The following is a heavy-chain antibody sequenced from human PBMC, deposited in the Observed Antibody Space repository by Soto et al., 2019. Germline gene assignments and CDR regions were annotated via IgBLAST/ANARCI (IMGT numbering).Heavy chain of an antibody. CDR1: GFTVSSNY. D-gene: IGHD3-22*01. V-gene: IGHV3-53*01. CDR3: ARDRVESGYPEYFQH. Sequence: EVQLVESGGGLIQPGGSLRLSCAASGFTVSSNYMSWVRQAPGKGLEWVSVIYSGGSTYYADSVKGRFTISRDNSKNTPYLQMNSLRAEDTAVYYCARDRVESGYPEYFQHSGRGTLVTVSS. CDR2: IYSGGST. J-gene: IGHJ1*01.